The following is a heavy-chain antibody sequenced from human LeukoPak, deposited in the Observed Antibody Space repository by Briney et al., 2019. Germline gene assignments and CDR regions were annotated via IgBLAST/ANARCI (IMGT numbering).Heavy chain of an antibody. CDR2: VYSGGST. V-gene: IGHV3-66*04. CDR3: ARHLWFDY. D-gene: IGHD3-16*01. J-gene: IGHJ4*02. CDR1: GFTVDGHY. Sequence: GGSLRLSCAASGFTVDGHYMNWVRQAPGKGLEWVSVVYSGGSTFYADSVMGRFTISRDNYKNMLYLLMNSVRAEDTAVYYCARHLWFDYWGQGTLVTVSS.